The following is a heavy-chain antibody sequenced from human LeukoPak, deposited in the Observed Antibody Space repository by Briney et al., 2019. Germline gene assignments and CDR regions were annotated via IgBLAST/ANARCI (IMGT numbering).Heavy chain of an antibody. CDR1: GYTFTGYY. V-gene: IGHV1-2*02. CDR2: INLNSGGT. D-gene: IGHD6-19*01. CDR3: ARDLPERGSSGWSNAFDI. Sequence: ASVKVSCKASGYTFTGYYMHWVRQAPGQGLEWMGWINLNSGGTNYAQKFQGRVTMTRDTSISTAYMELSRLRSDDTAVYYCARDLPERGSSGWSNAFDIWGQGTMVTVSS. J-gene: IGHJ3*02.